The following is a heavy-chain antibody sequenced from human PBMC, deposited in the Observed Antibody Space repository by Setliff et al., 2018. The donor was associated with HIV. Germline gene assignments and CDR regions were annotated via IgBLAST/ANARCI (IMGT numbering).Heavy chain of an antibody. CDR2: IFASGSS. Sequence: TLSLTCTVSGGSISSYCWNRIRQPPGRGLEWIGYIFASGSSLYNPSLQSRVSISIDTSKNQFSLKLSSVTAADTAVYYCARRIDNSGSLPAKNWFDTWGQGRLVTVSS. CDR1: GGSISSYC. V-gene: IGHV4-4*09. D-gene: IGHD3-10*01. J-gene: IGHJ5*02. CDR3: ARRIDNSGSLPAKNWFDT.